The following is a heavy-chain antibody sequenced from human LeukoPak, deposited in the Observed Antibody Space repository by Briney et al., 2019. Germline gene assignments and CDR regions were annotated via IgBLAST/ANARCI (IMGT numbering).Heavy chain of an antibody. CDR2: INHSGST. D-gene: IGHD3-3*01. CDR3: ARRKVLRFLEWLFPFDY. Sequence: PSETLSLTCAVYGGSFSGYYWSWIRQPPGKGLEWIGKINHSGSTNYNPSLKSRVTISVDTSKNQFSLKLSSVTAADTAVYYCARRKVLRFLEWLFPFDYGGQGTLVTVSS. CDR1: GGSFSGYY. J-gene: IGHJ4*02. V-gene: IGHV4-34*01.